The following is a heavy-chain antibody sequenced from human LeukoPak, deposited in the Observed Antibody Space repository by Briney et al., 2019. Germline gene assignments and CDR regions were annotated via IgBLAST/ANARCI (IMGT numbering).Heavy chain of an antibody. Sequence: GGSLRLSCVGSGFTFRSHAMSWVRQAPEKGLEFVSGIYENGGTTYYADSVRGRFTTSRDNSKNALYLQMNSLRVEDTAVYYCAIDPNWGTHSWGQGVLVTVSS. CDR2: IYENGGTT. J-gene: IGHJ4*02. CDR3: AIDPNWGTHS. V-gene: IGHV3-23*01. D-gene: IGHD7-27*01. CDR1: GFTFRSHA.